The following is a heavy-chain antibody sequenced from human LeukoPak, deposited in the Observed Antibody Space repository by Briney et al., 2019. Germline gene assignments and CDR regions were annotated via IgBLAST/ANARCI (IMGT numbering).Heavy chain of an antibody. CDR2: IQEDGSEK. J-gene: IGHJ4*02. Sequence: PGGSLRLSCAASGFAFNTYWMGWVRQTAGKGLEWVANIQEDGSEKYYVDSVKGRFTVSRDNAKDSLYLQMNSLRAEDTAVYYCTRDPRRRSDYWGRGILVTVSS. V-gene: IGHV3-7*04. CDR1: GFAFNTYW. CDR3: TRDPRRRSDY.